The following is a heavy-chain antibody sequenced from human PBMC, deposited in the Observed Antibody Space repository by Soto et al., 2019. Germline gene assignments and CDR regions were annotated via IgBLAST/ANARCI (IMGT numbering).Heavy chain of an antibody. CDR2: ISSNGGST. D-gene: IGHD3-22*01. Sequence: GGSLRLSCSASGFTFSSYAMHWVRQAPGKGLEYVSAISSNGGSTYYADSVKGRFTISRDNSKNTLYLQMSSLRAEDTAVYYCVKSYYDSSGSYDYWGQGTLVTVSS. J-gene: IGHJ4*02. CDR3: VKSYYDSSGSYDY. CDR1: GFTFSSYA. V-gene: IGHV3-64D*06.